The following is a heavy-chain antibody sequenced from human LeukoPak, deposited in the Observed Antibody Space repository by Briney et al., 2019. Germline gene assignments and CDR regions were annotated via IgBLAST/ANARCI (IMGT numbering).Heavy chain of an antibody. CDR2: IYPGDYDT. D-gene: IGHD3-22*01. J-gene: IGHJ5*02. V-gene: IGHV5-51*01. Sequence: GESLKISCKGSGYSFTSYWIGWVRQMPGKGLEWMGIIYPGDYDTRYSPSFQGQVTISADKSISTAYLQWSSLKASDTAMYYCARTLGYYDILWGRQPYNWFDPWGQGTLVTVSS. CDR1: GYSFTSYW. CDR3: ARTLGYYDILWGRQPYNWFDP.